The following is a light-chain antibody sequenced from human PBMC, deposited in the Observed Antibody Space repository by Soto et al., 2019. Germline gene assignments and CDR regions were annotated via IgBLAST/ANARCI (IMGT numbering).Light chain of an antibody. J-gene: IGKJ5*01. V-gene: IGKV3-11*01. CDR3: QQRNVWPPVT. CDR1: PSVTNF. CDR2: GAF. Sequence: EILLTQSPATLSLSPGEISTLSCRSSPSVTNFLAWYQQKPGQAPRLLIYGAFNRATGIPARFSGSGSGTDFTLTISSLEPEDSAVYYCQQRNVWPPVTFGQGTRLEIK.